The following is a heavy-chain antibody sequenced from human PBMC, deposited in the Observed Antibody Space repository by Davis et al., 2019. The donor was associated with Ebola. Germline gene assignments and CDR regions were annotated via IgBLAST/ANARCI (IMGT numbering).Heavy chain of an antibody. D-gene: IGHD6-13*01. Sequence: GESLKISCAASGFTFSYYSMNWVRQAPGKGLEWVSFISTSSTYTKYAAPVKGRFTISRDNAKNSLFLQVSNLRVEDTAVYYCATDKGITAAGPTTFDSWGQGTLVTVSS. V-gene: IGHV3-21*06. J-gene: IGHJ4*02. CDR2: ISTSSTYT. CDR1: GFTFSYYS. CDR3: ATDKGITAAGPTTFDS.